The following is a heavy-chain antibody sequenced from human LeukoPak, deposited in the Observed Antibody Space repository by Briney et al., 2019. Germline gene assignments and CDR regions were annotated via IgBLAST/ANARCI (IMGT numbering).Heavy chain of an antibody. CDR1: GGSISSYY. Sequence: PSETLSLTCTVPGGSISSYYWNWIRQPPGKGLEWIGYISYSGTTNYNPSLKSRVTISVDTSKKQFSLKLTSATAADTAVYYCARGDDYKSTLFDYWGQGTLVTVSS. V-gene: IGHV4-59*01. CDR3: ARGDDYKSTLFDY. J-gene: IGHJ4*02. CDR2: ISYSGTT. D-gene: IGHD5-12*01.